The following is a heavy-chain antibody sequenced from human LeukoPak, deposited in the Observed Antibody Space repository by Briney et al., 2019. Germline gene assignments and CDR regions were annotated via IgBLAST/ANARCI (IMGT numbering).Heavy chain of an antibody. CDR1: GGSISSYY. D-gene: IGHD3-22*01. CDR2: IYYSGST. CDR3: ARLHLDSSGYYFDY. J-gene: IGHJ4*02. V-gene: IGHV4-59*01. Sequence: SETLSLTCTVSGGSISSYYWSWIRQPPGKGLEWIGYIYYSGSTNYNPSLKSRVTTSVDTSKNQFSLKLSSVTAADTAVYYCARLHLDSSGYYFDYWGQGTLVTVSS.